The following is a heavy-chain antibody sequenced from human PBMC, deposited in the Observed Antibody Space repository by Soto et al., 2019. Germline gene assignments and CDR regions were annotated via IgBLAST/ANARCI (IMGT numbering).Heavy chain of an antibody. CDR3: AKDLGDGYNVLDY. V-gene: IGHV3-30-3*01. J-gene: IGHJ4*02. CDR2: MSDDGNNI. Sequence: QVKLVESGGGVVQPGKSLRLSCAASGFTFSSSAVHWVRQAPGQGLEWVAVMSDDGNNIHYADSVKGRFTISRDSSNNTLLFLQMNSLKPEDTAIYYCAKDLGDGYNVLDYWGQGTLVTVSS. CDR1: GFTFSSSA. D-gene: IGHD6-25*01.